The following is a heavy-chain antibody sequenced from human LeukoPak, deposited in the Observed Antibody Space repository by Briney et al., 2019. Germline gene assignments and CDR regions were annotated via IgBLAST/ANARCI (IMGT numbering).Heavy chain of an antibody. Sequence: GGSLRLSCAASGFTFSDYAMSWVRQTPGKGLEWVSGISGSGDGSYYADSVKGRFTISRDNSNNTLFLQMRSLRAEDRAIYYCAKGLQLKYIHGSGSYFDMWGQGTLVTVSS. CDR2: ISGSGDGS. J-gene: IGHJ3*02. D-gene: IGHD3-10*01. V-gene: IGHV3-23*01. CDR1: GFTFSDYA. CDR3: AKGLQLKYIHGSGSYFDM.